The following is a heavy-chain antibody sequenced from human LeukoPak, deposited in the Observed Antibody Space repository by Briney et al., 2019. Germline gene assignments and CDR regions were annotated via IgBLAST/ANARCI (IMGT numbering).Heavy chain of an antibody. V-gene: IGHV3-21*01. CDR2: ISSSSSYI. Sequence: GGSLRLSCAASGFTFSSYSMNWVRQAPGKGLEWVSSISSSSSYIYYADSVKGRFTISRDNAKNSLYLQMISLRAGDTAVYYCARVAAAGFDFWGQGTLVTVSS. D-gene: IGHD6-13*01. J-gene: IGHJ4*02. CDR1: GFTFSSYS. CDR3: ARVAAAGFDF.